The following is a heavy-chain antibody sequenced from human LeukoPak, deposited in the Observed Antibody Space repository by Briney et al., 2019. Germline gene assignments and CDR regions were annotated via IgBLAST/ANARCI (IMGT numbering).Heavy chain of an antibody. CDR2: IKQDGSEK. D-gene: IGHD2-15*01. CDR3: ARDLMVAATKTVGAFDI. CDR1: GFTFSSYW. Sequence: GGSLRLSCAASGFTFSSYWMSWVRQALGEGVEGVANIKQDGSEKYYVDSVKGRFTISRDNAKNSLYLQMNSLRAEDTAVYYCARDLMVAATKTVGAFDIWGQGTMVTVSS. J-gene: IGHJ3*02. V-gene: IGHV3-7*01.